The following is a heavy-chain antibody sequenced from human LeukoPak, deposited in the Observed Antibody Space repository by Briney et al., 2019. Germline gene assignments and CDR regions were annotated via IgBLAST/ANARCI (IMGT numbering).Heavy chain of an antibody. J-gene: IGHJ3*02. CDR1: GGSISSSSYY. V-gene: IGHV4-39*07. CDR2: INHSGST. Sequence: SETLSLTCTVSGGSISSSSYYWGWIRQPPGKRLEWIGEINHSGSTNYNPSLKSRVSISGDTSKNQFSLKLSSVTAADTAVYYCARAWGSGSYYRNKNAFDIWGQGTMVTVSS. CDR3: ARAWGSGSYYRNKNAFDI. D-gene: IGHD3-10*01.